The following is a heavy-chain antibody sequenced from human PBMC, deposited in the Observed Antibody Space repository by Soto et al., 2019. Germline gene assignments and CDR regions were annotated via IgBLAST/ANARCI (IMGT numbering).Heavy chain of an antibody. J-gene: IGHJ6*02. Sequence: GGSLRLSCAASGFTFSVHWISWVRQAPGKGLEWVANIKNEDGSEKDYVDSVKGRFTISRDNAKNSVFLKMNSLRVEDTAVYYCARGHYGMDVWGQGTTVTVSS. CDR2: IKNEDGSEK. V-gene: IGHV3-7*03. CDR3: ARGHYGMDV. CDR1: GFTFSVHW.